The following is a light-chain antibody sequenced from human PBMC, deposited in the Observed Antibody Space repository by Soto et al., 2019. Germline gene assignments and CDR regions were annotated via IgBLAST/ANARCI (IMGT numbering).Light chain of an antibody. J-gene: IGKJ4*01. CDR3: QQYNSYSPLT. Sequence: DFQMSQSPPTLSVSVGDRVPIPCRASQSISSWLAWYQQKPGKAPKLLIFDAFSLESGVPSRFSGSRSGTEFTLTISSLQPDDYATYYCQQYNSYSPLTFGGGTKVDIK. V-gene: IGKV1-5*01. CDR1: QSISSW. CDR2: DAF.